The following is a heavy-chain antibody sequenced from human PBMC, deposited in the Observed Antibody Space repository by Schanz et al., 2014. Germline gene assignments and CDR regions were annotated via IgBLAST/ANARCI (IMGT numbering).Heavy chain of an antibody. V-gene: IGHV3-23*01. CDR2: INTGVNT. CDR1: GFTFGDYA. J-gene: IGHJ4*02. Sequence: EVQLMESGGGLVKPGGSLRLSCAASGFTFGDYAMTWVRQAPGKGLEWVSAINTGVNTYYADSVRGRFTMSRDNSKNTLYLQMNSLRAEDTAVYYCARIGGSVFDYWAQGTLVTVSS. D-gene: IGHD3-10*01. CDR3: ARIGGSVFDY.